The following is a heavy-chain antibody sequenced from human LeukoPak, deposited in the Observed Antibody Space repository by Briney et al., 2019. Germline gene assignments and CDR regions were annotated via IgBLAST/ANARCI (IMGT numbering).Heavy chain of an antibody. Sequence: SETLSLTCAVYGGSFSGYYWSWIRQPPGKGLEWIGEINHSGSTNYNPSLKSRVTISVDTSKNQFSLKLSSVTAADTAVYYCARYSYSSSWYGYNWFDPWGQGTLVTVSS. CDR2: INHSGST. V-gene: IGHV4-34*01. J-gene: IGHJ5*02. CDR3: ARYSYSSSWYGYNWFDP. D-gene: IGHD6-13*01. CDR1: GGSFSGYY.